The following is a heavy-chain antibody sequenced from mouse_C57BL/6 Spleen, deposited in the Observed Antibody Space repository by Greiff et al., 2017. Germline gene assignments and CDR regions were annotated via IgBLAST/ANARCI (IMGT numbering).Heavy chain of an antibody. CDR1: GFTFSSYA. D-gene: IGHD1-1*01. CDR3: ASTVRENYFDY. V-gene: IGHV5-4*03. J-gene: IGHJ2*01. Sequence: EVKLMESGGGLVKPGGSLKLSCAASGFTFSSYAMSWVRQTPEQRLEWVATISDGGSYTYYPDNVKGRFTISRDNAKNNLYLQMSHLKSEDTAMYYCASTVRENYFDYWGQGTTLTVSS. CDR2: ISDGGSYT.